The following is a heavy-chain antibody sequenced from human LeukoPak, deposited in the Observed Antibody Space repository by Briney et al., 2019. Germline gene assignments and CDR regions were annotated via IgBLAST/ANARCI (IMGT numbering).Heavy chain of an antibody. J-gene: IGHJ4*02. CDR1: GFTFSSYA. CDR2: ISGSGGST. CDR3: AKDPGSSGYPMGPFDY. D-gene: IGHD3-22*01. V-gene: IGHV3-23*01. Sequence: GGSLRLSCAASGFTFSSYAMSWVRQAPGKGLEWVSAISGSGGSTYYADSVKGRFTISRDNSKNTLYLQMNSLRAEDTAVYYCAKDPGSSGYPMGPFDYWGQGTLVTVSS.